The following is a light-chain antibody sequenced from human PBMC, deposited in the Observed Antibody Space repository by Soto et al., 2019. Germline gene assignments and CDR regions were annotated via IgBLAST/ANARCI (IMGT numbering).Light chain of an antibody. CDR1: QSVSSY. J-gene: IGKJ1*01. Sequence: EIVLTQSPATLSLSPGERATLSCRASQSVSSYLAWYQQKPGQAPRLLIYGASSRATGIPDRFTGSGSGTDFTLTISRLEPEDFAVFYCHQYGSSPLFGQGTKVDIK. CDR3: HQYGSSPL. CDR2: GAS. V-gene: IGKV3-20*01.